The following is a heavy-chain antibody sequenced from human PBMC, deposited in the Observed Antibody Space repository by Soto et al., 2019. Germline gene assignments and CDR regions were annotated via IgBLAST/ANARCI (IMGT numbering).Heavy chain of an antibody. V-gene: IGHV4-39*01. CDR1: GGSISSSSYF. CDR2: IYYSGST. CDR3: ARGVGMATTDSKYYYGMDV. Sequence: PSETLSLTCIVSGGSISSSSYFWGWSRQPPGKGLEWIGSIYYSGSTYYNPSLKSRVTISVDTSKNQFSLKLNSVTAADTAMYFCARGVGMATTDSKYYYGMDVWGQGTTVTVSS. J-gene: IGHJ6*02. D-gene: IGHD5-12*01.